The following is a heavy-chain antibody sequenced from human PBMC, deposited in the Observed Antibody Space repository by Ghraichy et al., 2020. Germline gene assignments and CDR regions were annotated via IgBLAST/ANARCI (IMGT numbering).Heavy chain of an antibody. V-gene: IGHV3-21*01. CDR1: GFTFSSYS. CDR3: ARDRVYSSGWYPGVEWFDP. CDR2: VSSSSSYI. Sequence: GGSLRLSCAASGFTFSSYSMNWVRQAPGKGLEWVSSVSSSSSYIYYADSVKGRFTISRDNAKNSLYLQMNSLRAEDTAVYYCARDRVYSSGWYPGVEWFDPWGQGTLVTVSS. J-gene: IGHJ5*02. D-gene: IGHD6-19*01.